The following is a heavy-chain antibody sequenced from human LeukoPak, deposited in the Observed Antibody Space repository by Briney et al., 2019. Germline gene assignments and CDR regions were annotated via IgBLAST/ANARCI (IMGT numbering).Heavy chain of an antibody. V-gene: IGHV4-39*01. CDR1: GGSISSSSYY. CDR2: IYYIGTT. Sequence: SETLSLTCTVSGGSISSSSYYWGWIRQPPGKGVEWIVIIYYIGTTYSTPSLKIPVTISVYTSKNQFSLKLISVTAADTAVYYCARILAAARFDPWGQGTLVTVSS. D-gene: IGHD6-13*01. CDR3: ARILAAARFDP. J-gene: IGHJ5*02.